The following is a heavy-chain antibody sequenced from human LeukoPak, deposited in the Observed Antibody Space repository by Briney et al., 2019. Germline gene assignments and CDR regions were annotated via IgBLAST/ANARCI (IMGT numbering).Heavy chain of an antibody. CDR2: INPYDDNT. V-gene: IGHV1-18*01. CDR1: GYTFNSYG. J-gene: IGHJ4*02. CDR3: AREGLFDY. Sequence: ASVKVSCKASGYTFNSYGITWVRQAPGQGLEWMGWINPYDDNTNYAQKFQGRVTMTTDTSTSTAYTELRSLRFDDTAVYYCAREGLFDYWGQGTLVTVSS.